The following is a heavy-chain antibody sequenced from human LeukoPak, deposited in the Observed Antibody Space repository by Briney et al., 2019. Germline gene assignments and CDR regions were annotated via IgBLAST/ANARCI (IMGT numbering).Heavy chain of an antibody. CDR2: FDPEDGET. D-gene: IGHD1-26*01. CDR3: ATAWGWAPLDAFDI. J-gene: IGHJ3*02. Sequence: ASVKVSCKVSGYTLTELSMHWVPQAPGKGLEWMGGFDPEDGETIYAQKFQGRVTMTEDTSTDTAYMELSSLRSEDTAVYYCATAWGWAPLDAFDILGSGTMVTVSS. CDR1: GYTLTELS. V-gene: IGHV1-24*01.